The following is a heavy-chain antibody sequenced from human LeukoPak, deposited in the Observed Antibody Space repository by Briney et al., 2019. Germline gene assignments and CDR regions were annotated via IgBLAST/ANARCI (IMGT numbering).Heavy chain of an antibody. V-gene: IGHV3-7*01. Sequence: KTGGSLRLSCAASGFTFSSYWMSWVRQAPGKGLEWVANIKQDGSEKYYVDSVKGRFTISRDNAKNSLYLQMNSLRAEDTAVYYCAKVKQYSGYDSSFYFDYWGQGTLVTVSS. J-gene: IGHJ4*02. CDR3: AKVKQYSGYDSSFYFDY. D-gene: IGHD5-12*01. CDR2: IKQDGSEK. CDR1: GFTFSSYW.